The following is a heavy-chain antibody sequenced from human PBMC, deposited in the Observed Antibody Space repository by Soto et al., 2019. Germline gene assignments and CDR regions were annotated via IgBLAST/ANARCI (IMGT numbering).Heavy chain of an antibody. CDR2: IYPADSDT. CDR3: ARKDYGGNSIDY. V-gene: IGHV5-51*01. D-gene: IGHD4-17*01. CDR1: GYXFISYL. J-gene: IGHJ4*01. Sequence: PXEXLKISCQSSGYXFISYLLGWVRHMPGKGLEWMGTIYPADSDTRYSPSFEGQVTISADKSISTAYMQWNSLKASDNAMYYCARKDYGGNSIDYWGHGTLVTVSS.